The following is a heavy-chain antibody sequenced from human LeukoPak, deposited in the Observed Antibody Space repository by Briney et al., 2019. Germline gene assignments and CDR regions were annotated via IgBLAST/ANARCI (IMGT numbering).Heavy chain of an antibody. D-gene: IGHD3-3*01. CDR3: ARASAGAIFYYGMDV. V-gene: IGHV4-59*11. J-gene: IGHJ6*02. CDR1: GGSTSRHY. Sequence: PSETLSLTCTLSGGSTSRHYRSWIRQSPGKGLEWIGCIYNSGSTRYNPSLKSRVTISEDTSQNQFSLRLNSVTAADTAVYFCARASAGAIFYYGMDVWGQGTTVTVSS. CDR2: IYNSGST.